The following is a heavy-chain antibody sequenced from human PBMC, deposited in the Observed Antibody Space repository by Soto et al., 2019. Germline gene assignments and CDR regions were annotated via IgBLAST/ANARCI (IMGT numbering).Heavy chain of an antibody. CDR1: GGTFSSYA. CDR3: ARGSTYYDILNGYQNRFYYYYGMDV. CDR2: IIPIFGTA. D-gene: IGHD3-9*01. J-gene: IGHJ6*02. V-gene: IGHV1-69*13. Sequence: ASVKVSCKASGGTFSSYAISWVRQAPGQGLEWMGGIIPIFGTANYAQKFQGRVTITADESTSTAYMELSSLRSEDTAVYYCARGSTYYDILNGYQNRFYYYYGMDVSGQGTTVTVSS.